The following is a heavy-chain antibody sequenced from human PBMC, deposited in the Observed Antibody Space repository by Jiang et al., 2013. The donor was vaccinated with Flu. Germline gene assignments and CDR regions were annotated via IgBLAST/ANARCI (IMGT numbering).Heavy chain of an antibody. CDR2: INPSGGST. CDR1: GYTFTSYY. CDR3: ARLPYDFWSGYYHYGMDV. V-gene: IGHV1-46*01. Sequence: SGAEVKKPGASVKVSCKASGYTFTSYYMHWVRQAPGQGLEWMGIINPSGGSTSYAQKFQGRVTMTRDTSTSTVYMELSSLRSEDTAVYYCARLPYDFWSGYYHYGMDVVGPRDHGHRLL. J-gene: IGHJ6*02. D-gene: IGHD3-3*01.